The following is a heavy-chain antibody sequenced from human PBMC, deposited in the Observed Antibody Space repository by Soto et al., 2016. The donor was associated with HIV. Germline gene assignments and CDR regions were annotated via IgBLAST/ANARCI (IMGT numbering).Heavy chain of an antibody. CDR1: GFTFSSYA. D-gene: IGHD3-10*01. Sequence: EVQLLESGGGLVQPGGSLRLSCAASGFTFSSYAMSWVRQAPGKGLEWVSGISGSGSSTYYADSVKGRFTISRDNSKNTLYLQMNGLRAEEMAVYYCAKGLPSYYGSGSFDAFDIWGQGTMVTVSS. CDR2: ISGSGSST. V-gene: IGHV3-23*01. J-gene: IGHJ3*02. CDR3: AKGLPSYYGSGSFDAFDI.